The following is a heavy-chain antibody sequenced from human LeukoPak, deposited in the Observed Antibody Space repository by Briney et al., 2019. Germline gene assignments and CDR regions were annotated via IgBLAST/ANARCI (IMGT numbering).Heavy chain of an antibody. CDR2: IYSGGST. CDR1: GFTFSSYE. Sequence: GGSLRLSCAASGFTFSSYEMNWVRQAPGKGLEWVSIIYSGGSTYYADSVKGRFTISRDNSKNTLSLQMNSLRAEDTAVYYCATYYDSGSSDAFDIWGQGTMVTVSS. V-gene: IGHV3-53*01. D-gene: IGHD3-10*01. CDR3: ATYYDSGSSDAFDI. J-gene: IGHJ3*02.